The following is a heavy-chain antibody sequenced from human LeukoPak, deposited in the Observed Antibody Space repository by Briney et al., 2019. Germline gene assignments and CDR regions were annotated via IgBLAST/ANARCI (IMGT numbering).Heavy chain of an antibody. V-gene: IGHV3-48*03. CDR2: ISSSGKTI. CDR3: ATTSIAAAVPGCFDY. Sequence: PGGSLRLSCEASGFTFSSYEMNWVRQAPGKGLEWVSYISSSGKTIYYADSTKGRFTVSRDNAKNSLYLQMNSRRAEDTAVYYCATTSIAAAVPGCFDYWGQGTLVTVFS. D-gene: IGHD6-13*01. CDR1: GFTFSSYE. J-gene: IGHJ4*02.